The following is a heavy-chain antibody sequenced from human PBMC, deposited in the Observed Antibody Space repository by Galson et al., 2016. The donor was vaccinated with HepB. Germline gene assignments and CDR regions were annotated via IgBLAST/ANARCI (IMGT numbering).Heavy chain of an antibody. J-gene: IGHJ6*03. CDR3: ARDREGIEPATSLGLGYYYYYYMDV. D-gene: IGHD6-13*01. CDR1: GFTVSSNY. Sequence: SLRLSCAASGFTVSSNYMSWVRQAPGKGLEWASVINSGGSTYHSDSVKGRFTISRDNSKNTLYLQMNSLRAEDTAVYYCARDREGIEPATSLGLGYYYYYYMDVWGKGTMVTVSS. V-gene: IGHV3-53*01. CDR2: INSGGST.